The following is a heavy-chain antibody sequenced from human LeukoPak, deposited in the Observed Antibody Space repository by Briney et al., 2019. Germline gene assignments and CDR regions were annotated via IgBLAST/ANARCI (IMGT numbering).Heavy chain of an antibody. CDR3: TTTNWGNYYGMDV. Sequence: PGGSLRLSCAASGFTYSNAWMNWVRQAPGKGLEWVGRIKSKTDGGTTDYAAPVKGRFTISRDDSKNTLYLQVNSLKTEDTAVYCCTTTNWGNYYGMDVWGQGTTVTVSS. CDR1: GFTYSNAW. J-gene: IGHJ6*02. V-gene: IGHV3-15*07. CDR2: IKSKTDGGTT. D-gene: IGHD7-27*01.